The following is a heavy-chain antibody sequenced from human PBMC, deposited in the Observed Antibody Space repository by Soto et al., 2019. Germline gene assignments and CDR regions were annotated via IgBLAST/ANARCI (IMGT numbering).Heavy chain of an antibody. Sequence: ASETLSLTCSVSGDSISSSSQYWGWIRQPPGKGLEWIGSIHYSGTSYYNPSLKSRFTIFVDTSKNQLSLKLSSVTAADTAVYYCARHWIAGSSIPWGQGTLVTVSS. J-gene: IGHJ5*02. CDR2: IHYSGTS. V-gene: IGHV4-39*01. D-gene: IGHD2-21*01. CDR3: ARHWIAGSSIP. CDR1: GDSISSSSQY.